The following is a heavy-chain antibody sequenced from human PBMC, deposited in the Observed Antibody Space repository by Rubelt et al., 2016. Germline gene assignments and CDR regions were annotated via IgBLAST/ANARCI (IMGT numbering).Heavy chain of an antibody. Sequence: ASQTLSLTCTVSGGSISSGGYYWSWIRQPPGKGLEWIGEINHSGSTNYNPSLKSRVTISVDTSKNQFSLKLSSVTAADTAVYYCARGRWELSNFDYWGQGTLVTVSS. D-gene: IGHD1-26*01. J-gene: IGHJ4*02. CDR1: GGSISSGGYY. CDR2: INHSGST. V-gene: IGHV4-30-2*01. CDR3: ARGRWELSNFDY.